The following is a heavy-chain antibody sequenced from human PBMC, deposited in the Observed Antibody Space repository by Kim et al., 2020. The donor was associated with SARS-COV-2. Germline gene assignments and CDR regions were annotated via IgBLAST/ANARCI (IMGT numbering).Heavy chain of an antibody. D-gene: IGHD1-26*01. Sequence: YAQKFQGRVTMTRDTSTSTVYMELSSLRSEDTAVYYCARGLSGSYAPGDYWGQGTLVTVSS. J-gene: IGHJ4*02. CDR3: ARGLSGSYAPGDY. V-gene: IGHV1-46*01.